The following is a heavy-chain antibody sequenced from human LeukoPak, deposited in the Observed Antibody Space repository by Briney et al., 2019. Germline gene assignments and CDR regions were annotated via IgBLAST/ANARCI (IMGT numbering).Heavy chain of an antibody. CDR3: AKDFFSSGWYGYPTSDY. D-gene: IGHD6-19*01. Sequence: GGSLRLSCAASGFTFTSYGMHWVRQAPGKGLEWVAVISYDGSNKYYADSVKGRFTISRDNSKNTLYLQMNGLRAEDTAVYYCAKDFFSSGWYGYPTSDYWAQGTLVTVSS. CDR2: ISYDGSNK. V-gene: IGHV3-30*18. J-gene: IGHJ4*02. CDR1: GFTFTSYG.